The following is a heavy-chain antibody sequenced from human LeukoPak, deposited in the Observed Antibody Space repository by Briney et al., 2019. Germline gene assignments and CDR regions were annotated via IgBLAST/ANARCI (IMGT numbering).Heavy chain of an antibody. Sequence: SETLSLTCAVSGYSISSGYYWGWIRPPPGKGLEWIGSIYHSGSTYYNPSLKSRVTISVDTSKNQFSLKLSSVTAADTAVYYCARGGEDDYGDLYYFDYWGQGTLVTVSS. V-gene: IGHV4-38-2*01. D-gene: IGHD4-17*01. J-gene: IGHJ4*02. CDR2: IYHSGST. CDR3: ARGGEDDYGDLYYFDY. CDR1: GYSISSGYY.